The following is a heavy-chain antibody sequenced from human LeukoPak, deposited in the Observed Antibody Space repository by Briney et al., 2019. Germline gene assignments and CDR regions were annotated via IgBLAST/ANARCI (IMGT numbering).Heavy chain of an antibody. CDR3: ARDGYSGSYYDY. V-gene: IGHV4-59*01. CDR1: GGSISSYY. D-gene: IGHD1-26*01. CDR2: IYYSGST. J-gene: IGHJ4*02. Sequence: PSETLSLTCTVSGGSISSYYWSWIRQPPGKGPEWIGYIYYSGSTNYNPSLKSRVTISVDTSKNQFSLKLSSVTAADTAVYYCARDGYSGSYYDYWGQGTLVTVSS.